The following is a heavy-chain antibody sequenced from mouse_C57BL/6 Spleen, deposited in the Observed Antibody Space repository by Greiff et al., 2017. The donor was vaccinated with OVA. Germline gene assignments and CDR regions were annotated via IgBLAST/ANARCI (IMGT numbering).Heavy chain of an antibody. CDR3: ARSYGYFDV. Sequence: QVQLKESGAELVRPGTSVKVSCKASGYAFTNYLIEWVKQRPGQGLEWIGVINPGSGGTNYNEKFKGKATLTADKSSSTAYMQLSSLTSEDSAVYFCARSYGYFDVWGTGTTVTVSS. V-gene: IGHV1-54*01. CDR1: GYAFTNYL. J-gene: IGHJ1*03. CDR2: INPGSGGT.